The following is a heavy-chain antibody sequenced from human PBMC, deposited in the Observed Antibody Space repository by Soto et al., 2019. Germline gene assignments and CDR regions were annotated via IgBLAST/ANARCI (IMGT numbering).Heavy chain of an antibody. Sequence: QAQLVQSGAEVKKPGSSVKVSCKASGGTFSSYAISWVRQAPGQGLEWMGGIIPLFGTANYAQKFRGRVTIIADESTSTAYMELRSLRSEDTAFYYCARVGSKDRRLDLWGRGTRVTVSS. CDR1: GGTFSSYA. J-gene: IGHJ2*01. D-gene: IGHD1-26*01. V-gene: IGHV1-69*01. CDR2: IIPLFGTA. CDR3: ARVGSKDRRLDL.